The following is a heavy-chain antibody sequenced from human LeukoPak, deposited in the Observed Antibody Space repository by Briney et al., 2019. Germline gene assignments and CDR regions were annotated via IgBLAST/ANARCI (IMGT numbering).Heavy chain of an antibody. J-gene: IGHJ6*02. D-gene: IGHD3-16*01. CDR2: INHNGNVN. V-gene: IGHV3-7*03. CDR1: GFTFSSYW. Sequence: GGSLRLSCAASGFTFSSYWMNWARQAPGKGLEWVASINHNGNVNYYVDSVKGRFTISRDNAKNSLYLQMSNLRAEDTAAYFCARGGGLDVWGQGATVTVSS. CDR3: ARGGGLDV.